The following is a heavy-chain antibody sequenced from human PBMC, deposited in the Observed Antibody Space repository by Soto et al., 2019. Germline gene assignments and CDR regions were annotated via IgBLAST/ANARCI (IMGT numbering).Heavy chain of an antibody. J-gene: IGHJ3*02. V-gene: IGHV1-18*01. CDR3: ARDQTKRLRDASDI. CDR2: ISPYNGDT. Sequence: QVQLVQSGAEVKKPGASVKVSCKASGYTFVSFGINWVRQAPGQGLEWLGRISPYNGDTSYAEKFRGRVAMTTDTSSSTVYLELRSLRSDDTSVYYCARDQTKRLRDASDIWGQGSMVTVSS. CDR1: GYTFVSFG. D-gene: IGHD6-25*01.